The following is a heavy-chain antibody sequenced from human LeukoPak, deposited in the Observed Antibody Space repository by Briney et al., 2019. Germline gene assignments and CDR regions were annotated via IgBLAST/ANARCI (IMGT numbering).Heavy chain of an antibody. D-gene: IGHD3-10*01. CDR2: ISWNSGSI. Sequence: GGSLRLSCAASGFTFDDYAMHWVRQAPGKGLEWVSGISWNSGSIGYADSVKGRFTISRDNSKNTLYLQMNSLRAEDTAVYYCAKDGPAMVRGVIIPYYFDYWGQGTLVTVSS. CDR1: GFTFDDYA. V-gene: IGHV3-9*01. CDR3: AKDGPAMVRGVIIPYYFDY. J-gene: IGHJ4*02.